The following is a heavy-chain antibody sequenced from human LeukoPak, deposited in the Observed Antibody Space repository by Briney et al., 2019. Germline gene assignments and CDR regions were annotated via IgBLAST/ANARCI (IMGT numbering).Heavy chain of an antibody. D-gene: IGHD3-3*01. Sequence: GSLRLSCAASGFTFSSCSMNWVRQAPGKGLEWVSSISSSSSYIYYADSVKGRLTISRDNAKNSLYLQMNSLRAEDTAVYYCARSAGDYWGQGTLVTVSS. CDR2: ISSSSSYI. V-gene: IGHV3-21*01. J-gene: IGHJ4*02. CDR3: ARSAGDY. CDR1: GFTFSSCS.